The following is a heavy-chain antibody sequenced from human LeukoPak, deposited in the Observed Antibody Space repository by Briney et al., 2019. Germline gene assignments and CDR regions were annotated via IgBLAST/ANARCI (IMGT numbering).Heavy chain of an antibody. J-gene: IGHJ3*02. CDR3: ATTVSNAGEGPHAFDI. CDR1: GGSFSGYY. D-gene: IGHD2-21*01. V-gene: IGHV4-59*01. Sequence: SETLSLTCAVYGGSFSGYYWSWIRQPPGKGLEWIGYIYYSGSTNYNPSLKSRVTISVDTSKNQFSLKLSSVTAADTAVYYCATTVSNAGEGPHAFDIWGQGTMVTVSS. CDR2: IYYSGST.